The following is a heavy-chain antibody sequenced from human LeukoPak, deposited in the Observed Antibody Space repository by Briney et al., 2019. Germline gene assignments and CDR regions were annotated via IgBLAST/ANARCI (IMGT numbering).Heavy chain of an antibody. Sequence: SQTLSLTCTVSGGSISSGSYYWSWIRQPAGKGLEWIGRIYTSGSTNYNPSHKSRVTISVDTSKNQFSLKLSSVTAADTAVYYCARDREVTPYYFDYWGQGTLVTVSS. CDR3: ARDREVTPYYFDY. V-gene: IGHV4-61*02. J-gene: IGHJ4*02. D-gene: IGHD4-23*01. CDR2: IYTSGST. CDR1: GGSISSGSYY.